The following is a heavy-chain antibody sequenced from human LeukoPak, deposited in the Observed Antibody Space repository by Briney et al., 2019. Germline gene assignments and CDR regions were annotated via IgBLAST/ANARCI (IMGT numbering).Heavy chain of an antibody. CDR1: GDSVSSNTAT. CDR3: GRAGSGFHDY. Sequence: SQTLSVTCAISGDSVSSNTATWHWLRQSPSRGLEWLGRTYYRSKWYYDYAVSVISRITINPDTSMNQFSLQLKSVTPEDTAVYYCGRAGSGFHDYWGQGALVTVSS. D-gene: IGHD1-26*01. CDR2: TYYRSKWYY. V-gene: IGHV6-1*01. J-gene: IGHJ4*02.